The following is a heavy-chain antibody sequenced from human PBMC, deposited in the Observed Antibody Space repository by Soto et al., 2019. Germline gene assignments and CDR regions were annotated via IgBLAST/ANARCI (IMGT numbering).Heavy chain of an antibody. V-gene: IGHV4-4*07. CDR3: VRDGTKTLRDWFDP. CDR1: GASISGFY. D-gene: IGHD1-1*01. Sequence: SETLSLTCTVSGASISGFYWSWIRKSAGKGLEWIGRIYATGTTDYNPSLKSRVMMSVDTSKKQLSLKLRSVTAADTAVYYCVRDGTKTLRDWFDPWGQGISVTVSS. CDR2: IYATGTT. J-gene: IGHJ5*02.